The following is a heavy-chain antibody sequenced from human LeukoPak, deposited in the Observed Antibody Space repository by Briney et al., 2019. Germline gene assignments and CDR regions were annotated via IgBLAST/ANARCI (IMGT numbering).Heavy chain of an antibody. D-gene: IGHD3-10*01. J-gene: IGHJ6*03. CDR2: INHSGST. Sequence: SETLSLTCAVYGGSFSGYYWSWIRQPPGKGLEGIGEINHSGSTNYNPSLKSRVTISVDTSKNQFSLKLSSVTAADTAVYYCARDPGGYYMDVWGKGTTVTVSS. CDR3: ARDPGGYYMDV. CDR1: GGSFSGYY. V-gene: IGHV4-34*01.